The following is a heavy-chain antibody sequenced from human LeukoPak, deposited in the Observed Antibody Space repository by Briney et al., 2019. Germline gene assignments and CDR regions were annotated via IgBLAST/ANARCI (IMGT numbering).Heavy chain of an antibody. Sequence: GASVRVSCTPSGYTFTSYYMHWVRQAPGQGLEWMGIINPSGGSTSYTQKFQGRVTMTRDTSISTAYMELSRLRSDDTAVYYCARGGVVVVAATDADVWGKGTTVTISS. CDR2: INPSGGST. CDR3: ARGGVVVVAATDADV. D-gene: IGHD2-15*01. V-gene: IGHV1-46*01. J-gene: IGHJ6*04. CDR1: GYTFTSYY.